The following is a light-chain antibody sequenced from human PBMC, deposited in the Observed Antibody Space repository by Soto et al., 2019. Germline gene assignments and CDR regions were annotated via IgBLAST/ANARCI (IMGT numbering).Light chain of an antibody. Sequence: DIHMTQSPSTLSSSLGDRVSITCRASQSISGWLAWYQQKPGKAPRLLIYKASTLESGVPSRFSGSGSGTEFTLTISSLQPDDSATYYCQQYNNFPRTFGQGTKVDI. V-gene: IGKV1-5*03. J-gene: IGKJ1*01. CDR3: QQYNNFPRT. CDR1: QSISGW. CDR2: KAS.